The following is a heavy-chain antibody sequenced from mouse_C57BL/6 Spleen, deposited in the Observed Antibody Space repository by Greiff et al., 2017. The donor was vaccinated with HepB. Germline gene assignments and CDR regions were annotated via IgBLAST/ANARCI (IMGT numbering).Heavy chain of an antibody. CDR2: IYPGNSDT. V-gene: IGHV1-5*01. D-gene: IGHD2-1*01. Sequence: VQLQQSGTVLARPGASVKMSCKTSGYTFTSYWMHWVKQRPGQGLEWIGAIYPGNSDTSYNQKFKGKAKLTAVTSASTAYMELSSLTNEDSAVYYCTKIYYGNSFYAMDYWGQGTSVTVSS. J-gene: IGHJ4*01. CDR3: TKIYYGNSFYAMDY. CDR1: GYTFTSYW.